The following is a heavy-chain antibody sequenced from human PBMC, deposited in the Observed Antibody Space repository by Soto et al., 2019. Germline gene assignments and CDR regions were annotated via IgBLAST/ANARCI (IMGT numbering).Heavy chain of an antibody. Sequence: ASVKVSCKASGGTFSSYAISWVRQAPGQGLEWMGGIIPIFGTANYAQKFQGRVTITADESTSTAYMELSSLRSEDTAVYYCARDPFLPDFGVVIPYGMDVWGQGTTVTVSS. J-gene: IGHJ6*02. CDR2: IIPIFGTA. V-gene: IGHV1-69*13. CDR1: GGTFSSYA. CDR3: ARDPFLPDFGVVIPYGMDV. D-gene: IGHD3-3*01.